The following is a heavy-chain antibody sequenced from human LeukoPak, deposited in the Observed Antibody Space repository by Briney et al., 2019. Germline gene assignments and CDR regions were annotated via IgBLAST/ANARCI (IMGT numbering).Heavy chain of an antibody. CDR3: ARASRTGLGIGSFDY. V-gene: IGHV4-38-2*02. CDR1: GYSISNGYY. J-gene: IGHJ4*02. D-gene: IGHD7-27*01. CDR2: IYHSGST. Sequence: SETLSLTCTVSGYSISNGYYWGWIRQPPGKGLEWIGSIYHSGSTYYNPSLKSRVTISVDTSKNQFSLNLNSVTAADTAVYYCARASRTGLGIGSFDYWGQGTLVTVSS.